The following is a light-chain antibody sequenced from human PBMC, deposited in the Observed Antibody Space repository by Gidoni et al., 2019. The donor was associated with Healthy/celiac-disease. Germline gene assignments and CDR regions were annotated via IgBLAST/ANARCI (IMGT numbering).Light chain of an antibody. CDR2: AAS. CDR3: QKYNSAPRSL. CDR1: QGISNY. V-gene: IGKV1-27*01. Sequence: DIQMTQSPSSLSASVGDRVTITCRASQGISNYLAWYQQKPGKVPKLLIYAASTLQSGVPSRFSGSGSGTDFNLAISSLQPEDVETYYCQKYNSAPRSLVGQGTRLEIK. J-gene: IGKJ5*01.